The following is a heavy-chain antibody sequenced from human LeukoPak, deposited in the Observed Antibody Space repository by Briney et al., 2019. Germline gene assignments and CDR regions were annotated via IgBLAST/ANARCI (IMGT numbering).Heavy chain of an antibody. J-gene: IGHJ4*02. D-gene: IGHD5-18*01. CDR1: GFTFSSYG. Sequence: GGTLRLSCAASGFTFSSYGMSWVRQAPGKGLEWVSAISGSGGSTYYADSVKGRFTISRDNSKNTLYLQMNSLRAEDTAVYYCAKRIQSAMAMGYWGQGTLVTVSS. V-gene: IGHV3-23*01. CDR2: ISGSGGST. CDR3: AKRIQSAMAMGY.